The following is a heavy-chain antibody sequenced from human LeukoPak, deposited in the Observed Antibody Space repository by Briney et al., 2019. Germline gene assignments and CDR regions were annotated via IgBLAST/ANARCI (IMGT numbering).Heavy chain of an antibody. J-gene: IGHJ4*02. D-gene: IGHD6-13*01. V-gene: IGHV3-53*01. CDR2: IYSGGST. CDR1: GFTVSSNY. CDR3: ARESNIAAAGIDF. Sequence: PGGSLRLSCAASGFTVSSNYMSWVRQAPGKGLEWVSVIYSGGSTYYADSVKGRFTISRDNSKNTLYLQMNSLRAADTAVYYCARESNIAAAGIDFWGQGTLVTVSS.